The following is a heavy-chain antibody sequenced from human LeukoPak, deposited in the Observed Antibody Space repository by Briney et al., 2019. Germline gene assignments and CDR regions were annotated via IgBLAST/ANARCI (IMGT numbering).Heavy chain of an antibody. J-gene: IGHJ4*02. D-gene: IGHD3-22*01. CDR2: INAGNGNT. V-gene: IGHV1-3*01. CDR1: GYTFTSYA. CDR3: ARVERPYYYDSSGYPALSFDY. Sequence: ASVKVSCKASGYTFTSYAMHWVRQAPGQRLEWMGWINAGNGNTKYSQKFQGRVTITRDTSASTAYMELSSLRSEDTAVYYCARVERPYYYDSSGYPALSFDYWGQGTLVTVSS.